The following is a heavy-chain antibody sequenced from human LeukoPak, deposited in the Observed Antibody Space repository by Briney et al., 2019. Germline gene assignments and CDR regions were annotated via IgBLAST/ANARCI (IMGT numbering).Heavy chain of an antibody. D-gene: IGHD3-22*01. CDR3: ARDPNYYDSSGYYYFDY. V-gene: IGHV3-20*04. CDR2: INWNGGST. J-gene: IGHJ4*02. Sequence: PGGSLRLSCAASGFTFDDYGMSWVRQAPGKELEWVSGINWNGGSTGYADSVKGRFTISRDNAKNSLYLQMNSLRAEDTALYYCARDPNYYDSSGYYYFDYWGQGTLVTVSS. CDR1: GFTFDDYG.